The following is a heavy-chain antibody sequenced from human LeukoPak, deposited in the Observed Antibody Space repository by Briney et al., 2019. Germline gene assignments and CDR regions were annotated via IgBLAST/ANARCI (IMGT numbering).Heavy chain of an antibody. J-gene: IGHJ4*02. CDR1: GFSFSNYG. V-gene: IGHV3-30*02. CDR2: IRFDGTNE. CDR3: AKDHANTPVVTN. D-gene: IGHD2-21*02. Sequence: GGSLRLSCAASGFSFSNYGMHWVRQAPGKGLEWVAFIRFDGTNEFYADSVTGRFTVSRDNSKNTVDLQMNNLRVDDTAIYYCAKDHANTPVVTNWGQGILVSVSS.